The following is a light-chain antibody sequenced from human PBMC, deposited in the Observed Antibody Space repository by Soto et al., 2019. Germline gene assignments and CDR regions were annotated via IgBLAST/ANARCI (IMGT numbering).Light chain of an antibody. J-gene: IGKJ1*01. CDR3: QQYNSYSVT. V-gene: IGKV1-5*01. CDR1: RSISSW. CDR2: DDS. Sequence: DIQMTQSPPTLSASVGDRVTITCRASRSISSWLAWFQQKPGKAPKLLIYDDSNLQSGVPSRFSGSGSGTEFTLTISSLQPDDFATDYCQQYNSYSVTFGQGTKVEIK.